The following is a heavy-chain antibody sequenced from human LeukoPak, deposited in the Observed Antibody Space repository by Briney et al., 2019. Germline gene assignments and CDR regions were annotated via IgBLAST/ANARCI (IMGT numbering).Heavy chain of an antibody. V-gene: IGHV3-74*01. D-gene: IGHD2-21*02. CDR3: TRSDWFDY. J-gene: IGHJ4*02. CDR2: IRSDGTIT. CDR1: GFTFSSSW. Sequence: PGGSLRLSCAASGFTFSSSWMHWVRQAPGKGLVWVSRIRSDGTITIYADSVKGRFTISRDNAKNTLYLQMNSLRAEDTAVYYCTRSDWFDYWGQGTLVTVSS.